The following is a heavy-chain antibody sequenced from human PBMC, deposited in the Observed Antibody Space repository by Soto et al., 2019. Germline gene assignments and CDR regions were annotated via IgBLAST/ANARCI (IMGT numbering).Heavy chain of an antibody. V-gene: IGHV1-2*04. CDR1: GYTFTGYY. CDR2: INPNSGGT. J-gene: IGHJ6*02. D-gene: IGHD6-6*01. Sequence: ASVKVSCKASGYTFTGYYMHWVRQAPGQGLEWMGWINPNSGGTNYAQKFQGWVTMTRDTSISTAYMELSRLRSDDTAVYYCARGSDSSSSRFYSYYGMDVWCQGTTVSVSS. CDR3: ARGSDSSSSRFYSYYGMDV.